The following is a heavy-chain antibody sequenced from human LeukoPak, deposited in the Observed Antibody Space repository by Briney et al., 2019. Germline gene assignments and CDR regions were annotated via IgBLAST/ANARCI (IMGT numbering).Heavy chain of an antibody. D-gene: IGHD4-11*01. CDR2: VSPNSGDT. CDR1: GYTFTSYD. CDR3: ARSHDYSNYIFEF. Sequence: ASVKVSCKASGYTFTSYDINWVRQATGQGLEWMGWVSPNSGDTGSPQNFQGRVTITRNTSITTAYMELNSLRSEDTAVYYCARSHDYSNYIFEFWGQGTLVTVSS. V-gene: IGHV1-8*03. J-gene: IGHJ4*02.